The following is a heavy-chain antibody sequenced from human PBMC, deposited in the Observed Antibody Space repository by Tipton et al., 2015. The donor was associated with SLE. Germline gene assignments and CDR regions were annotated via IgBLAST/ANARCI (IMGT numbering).Heavy chain of an antibody. CDR1: GYTFTGYY. J-gene: IGHJ4*02. V-gene: IGHV1-2*02. Sequence: QSGAEVKKPGASVKVSCKASGYTFTGYYMHWVRQAPGQGLEWMGWINPNSGGTNHAQKFQGRVTMTRDTSISTAYMELSRLRSDDTAVYYCARDYLTGTVDYWGQGTLVTVSS. CDR3: ARDYLTGTVDY. D-gene: IGHD1-20*01. CDR2: INPNSGGT.